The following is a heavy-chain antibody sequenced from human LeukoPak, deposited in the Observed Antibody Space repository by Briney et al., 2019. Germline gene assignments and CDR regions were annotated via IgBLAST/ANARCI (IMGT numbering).Heavy chain of an antibody. J-gene: IGHJ5*02. Sequence: SVKVSCKSSRGTFTNYAITWVRQAPGQGLEWMGGIVPNFDTADSAQKFQDRLTLTADESTGTAYMELTGLTFEDTAVYYCARDTRHRYCPSPSCYRGWFDPWGQGTLVTVSS. D-gene: IGHD2-2*01. V-gene: IGHV1-69*13. CDR3: ARDTRHRYCPSPSCYRGWFDP. CDR1: RGTFTNYA. CDR2: IVPNFDTA.